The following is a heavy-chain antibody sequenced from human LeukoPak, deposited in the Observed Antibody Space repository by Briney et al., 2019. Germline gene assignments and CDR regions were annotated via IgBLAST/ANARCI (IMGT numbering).Heavy chain of an antibody. J-gene: IGHJ4*02. V-gene: IGHV4-38-2*02. CDR2: IYHSGST. Sequence: SETLSLTCTVSGYSISSGYYWGWIRQPPGKGLEWIGSIYHSGSTYYNPSLKSRVTISIDTSKNKFSLKLTSVTAADTAVYYCAKDTSPTPYCSSTSCYLGYWGQGTLGTVSS. D-gene: IGHD2-2*01. CDR1: GYSISSGYY. CDR3: AKDTSPTPYCSSTSCYLGY.